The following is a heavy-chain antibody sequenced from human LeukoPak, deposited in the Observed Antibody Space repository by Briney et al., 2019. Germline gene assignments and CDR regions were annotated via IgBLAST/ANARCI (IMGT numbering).Heavy chain of an antibody. D-gene: IGHD2-2*01. V-gene: IGHV1-69*06. CDR2: IIPIFGTA. CDR3: ASLQGGYCSSTSCPEIDY. J-gene: IGHJ4*02. CDR1: GGTFSSYA. Sequence: EASVNVSCKASGGTFSSYAISWVRQAPGQGLEWMGGIIPIFGTANYAQKFQGRVTITADKSTSTAYMELSSLRSEDAAVYYCASLQGGYCSSTSCPEIDYWGQGTLVTVSS.